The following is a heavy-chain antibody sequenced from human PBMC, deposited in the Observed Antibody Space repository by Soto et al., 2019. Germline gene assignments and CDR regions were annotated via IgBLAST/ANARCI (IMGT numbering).Heavy chain of an antibody. Sequence: EVQLLESGGGLVKPGGSLRLSCTASGFTFSNYDMSWVRQAPGKGLEWVSTISGSAGRTYYADSVKGRFTISRDNSKNTLFLQMNSLRAEDTAGDYGAKDQRATSGSYYWGAFDIWGQGTMVTVSS. CDR3: AKDQRATSGSYYWGAFDI. D-gene: IGHD1-26*01. CDR1: GFTFSNYD. J-gene: IGHJ3*02. V-gene: IGHV3-23*01. CDR2: ISGSAGRT.